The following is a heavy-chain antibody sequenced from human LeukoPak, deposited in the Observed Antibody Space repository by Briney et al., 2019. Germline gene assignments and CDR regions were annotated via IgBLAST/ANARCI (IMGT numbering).Heavy chain of an antibody. CDR2: ISGSGGST. CDR3: ARGGQLLWFGESEKGYFDY. Sequence: GGSLRLSCAASGFTFSSYAMSWVRQAPGKGLEWVSAISGSGGSTYYADSVKGRFTISRDNSKNTLYLQMNSLRAEDTAVYYCARGGQLLWFGESEKGYFDYWGQGTLSPSPQ. J-gene: IGHJ4*02. CDR1: GFTFSSYA. V-gene: IGHV3-23*01. D-gene: IGHD3-10*01.